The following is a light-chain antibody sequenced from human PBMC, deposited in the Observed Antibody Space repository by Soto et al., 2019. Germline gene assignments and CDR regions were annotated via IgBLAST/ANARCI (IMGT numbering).Light chain of an antibody. CDR3: QQSDSMPPWT. J-gene: IGKJ1*01. CDR1: QTINTY. V-gene: IGKV1-39*01. CDR2: AIS. Sequence: DIQMTQSPSSLSASVGDSVTISCRAGQTINTYLNWYQQKPGQAPKVLIFAISTLQPGVPSRFRGSGSGTEFSLTISSRQPEDAATYYCQQSDSMPPWTFGKGTKVQIK.